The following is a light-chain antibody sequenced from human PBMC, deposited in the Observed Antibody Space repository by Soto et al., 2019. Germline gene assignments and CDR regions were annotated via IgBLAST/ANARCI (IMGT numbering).Light chain of an antibody. Sequence: VQLTQSPSSLSASVGDRVTITCQASQDITTSIHWNQQKPGKAPKLLISDASPLAPGVPSRFSGSGSGTDFSFTISSLQPEDSGIYYCQQYYDLPPLTFGGGSTVE. CDR2: DAS. CDR1: QDITTS. J-gene: IGKJ4*01. CDR3: QQYYDLPPLT. V-gene: IGKV1-33*01.